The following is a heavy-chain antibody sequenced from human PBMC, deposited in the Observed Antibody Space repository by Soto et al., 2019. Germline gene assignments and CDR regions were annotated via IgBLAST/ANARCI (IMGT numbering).Heavy chain of an antibody. D-gene: IGHD3-10*01. CDR1: GGSISSGGYY. CDR3: ARAPLDYYGSGSYSNQRSNFDY. Sequence: SETLSLTCTVSGGSISSGGYYWSWIRQHPGKGLEWIGYIYYSGSTYYNPSLKSRVTISVDTSKNQFSLKLSSVTAADTAVYYCARAPLDYYGSGSYSNQRSNFDYWGQGTLVTVSS. J-gene: IGHJ4*02. CDR2: IYYSGST. V-gene: IGHV4-31*03.